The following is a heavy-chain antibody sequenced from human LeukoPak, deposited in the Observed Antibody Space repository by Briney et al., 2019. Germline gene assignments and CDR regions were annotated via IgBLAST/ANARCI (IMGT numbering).Heavy chain of an antibody. V-gene: IGHV4-59*01. CDR3: ARGRGSLTY. Sequence: PETLSPTCTVSGGSISLYYWSWIRQPPGKGLEWIGYFYDTRSPNYNPSLERRVTISVDMSRNQFSLNLTSVTAADTAVYYCARGRGSLTYWGQGTLATVSS. CDR1: GGSISLYY. D-gene: IGHD3-10*01. CDR2: FYDTRSP. J-gene: IGHJ4*02.